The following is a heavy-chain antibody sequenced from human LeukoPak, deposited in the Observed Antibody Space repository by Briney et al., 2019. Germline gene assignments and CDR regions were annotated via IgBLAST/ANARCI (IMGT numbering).Heavy chain of an antibody. Sequence: GGSLRLSCAASGFTFSSYWMSWVRQAPGKGLEWVANIKQDGSEKYYVDSVKGRFTISRDNAENSLYLQMNSLRAEDTAVYYCARDGSSSWYSQYYFDYWGQGTLVTVSS. CDR1: GFTFSSYW. D-gene: IGHD6-13*01. CDR2: IKQDGSEK. V-gene: IGHV3-7*03. CDR3: ARDGSSSWYSQYYFDY. J-gene: IGHJ4*02.